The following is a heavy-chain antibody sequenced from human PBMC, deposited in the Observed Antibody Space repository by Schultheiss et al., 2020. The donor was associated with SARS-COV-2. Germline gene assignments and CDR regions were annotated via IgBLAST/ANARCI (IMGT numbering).Heavy chain of an antibody. CDR2: ISSSSSYI. D-gene: IGHD6-19*01. J-gene: IGHJ4*02. CDR1: GFSFSSYS. Sequence: GGSLRLSCAASGFSFSSYSMNWVRQAPGKGLEWVSSISSSSSYIYYADSVKGRFTISRDNAKNSLYLQMNSLRAEDTAVYYCARPARVGPVAGTPHLYYWGQGTLVTVSS. CDR3: ARPARVGPVAGTPHLYY. V-gene: IGHV3-21*01.